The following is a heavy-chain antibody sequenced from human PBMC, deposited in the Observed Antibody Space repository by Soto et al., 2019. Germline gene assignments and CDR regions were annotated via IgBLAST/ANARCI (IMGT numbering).Heavy chain of an antibody. Sequence: GGSLRLSCAASGFTFSSYAMSWVRQAPGKGLEWVSAISGSGGSTYYADSVKGRFTISRDNSKNTLYLQMNSLRAEDTPVYYCAKDVLLYYDFWSGGGDYWGQGTLVTVSS. CDR2: ISGSGGST. D-gene: IGHD3-3*01. CDR3: AKDVLLYYDFWSGGGDY. CDR1: GFTFSSYA. V-gene: IGHV3-23*01. J-gene: IGHJ4*02.